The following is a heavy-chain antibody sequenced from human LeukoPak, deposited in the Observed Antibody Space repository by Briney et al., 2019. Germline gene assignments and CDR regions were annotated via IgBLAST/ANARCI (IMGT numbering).Heavy chain of an antibody. D-gene: IGHD2-15*01. J-gene: IGHJ6*02. CDR2: LNPHSCNT. V-gene: IGHV1-8*01. CDR3: ARVYCSGGSCLESGYYYYGMDV. CDR1: GYTFTSYD. Sequence: ASVKVSCKASGYTFTSYDINWVRQASGQGLEGMGWLNPHSCNTGYAQEYQGRDTMTRDASISTAYMELSSLRSEDTAVYYCARVYCSGGSCLESGYYYYGMDVWGQGTTVTVSS.